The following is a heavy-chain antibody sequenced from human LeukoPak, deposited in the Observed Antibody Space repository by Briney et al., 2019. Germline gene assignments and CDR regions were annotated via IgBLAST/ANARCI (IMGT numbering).Heavy chain of an antibody. D-gene: IGHD4-17*01. Sequence: ASVKVSCKASGYTFTSYGISWVRQAPGQGLEWMGWINPNSGGTNYAQKFQGRVTMTRDTSISTAYMELSRLRSDDTAVYYCARGVYGDYHFDYWGQGTLVTVSS. CDR1: GYTFTSYG. J-gene: IGHJ4*02. CDR3: ARGVYGDYHFDY. V-gene: IGHV1-2*02. CDR2: INPNSGGT.